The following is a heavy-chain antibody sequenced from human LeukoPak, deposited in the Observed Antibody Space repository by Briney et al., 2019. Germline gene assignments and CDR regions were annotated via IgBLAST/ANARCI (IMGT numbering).Heavy chain of an antibody. Sequence: GGSLRLSCAASGFTFSSYAMSWVRQAPGKGLGWVSTISGSGGSTYYADSVKGRFTISRDNSKNTLYLQMNSLRAEDTAVYYCAKGHYYGSGSSDYWGQGTLVTVSS. D-gene: IGHD3-10*01. J-gene: IGHJ4*02. CDR1: GFTFSSYA. CDR3: AKGHYYGSGSSDY. CDR2: ISGSGGST. V-gene: IGHV3-23*01.